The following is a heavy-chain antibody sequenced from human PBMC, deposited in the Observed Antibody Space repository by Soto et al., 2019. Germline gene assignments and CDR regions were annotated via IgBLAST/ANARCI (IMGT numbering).Heavy chain of an antibody. D-gene: IGHD3-3*01. CDR1: GGSISSGGYS. J-gene: IGHJ6*02. CDR2: IYHSGST. V-gene: IGHV4-30-2*01. CDR3: ARVRRFLEDIDV. Sequence: SETLSLTCAVSGGSISSGGYSWSWIRQPPGKGLEWIGYIYHSGSTYYNPSLKSRVTISVDRSKNQFSLKLSSVTAADTAVYYCARVRRFLEDIDVWGQVTAVTVSS.